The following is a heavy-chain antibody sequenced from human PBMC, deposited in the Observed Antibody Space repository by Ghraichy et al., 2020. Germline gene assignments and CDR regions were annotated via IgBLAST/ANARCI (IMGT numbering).Heavy chain of an antibody. CDR2: IYYSGST. J-gene: IGHJ5*02. CDR1: GGSISSSSYY. Sequence: SETLSLTCTVSGGSISSSSYYWGWIRQPPGKGLEWIGSIYYSGSTYYNPSLKSRVTISVDTSKNQFSLKLSSVTAADTAVYYCASSGRDYVGNWFDPWGQGTLVTVSS. V-gene: IGHV4-39*01. CDR3: ASSGRDYVGNWFDP. D-gene: IGHD4-17*01.